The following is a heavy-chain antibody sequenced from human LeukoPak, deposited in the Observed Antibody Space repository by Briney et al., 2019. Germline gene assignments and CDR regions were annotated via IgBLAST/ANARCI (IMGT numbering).Heavy chain of an antibody. CDR3: ARNRRWLLEDN. D-gene: IGHD3-22*01. J-gene: IGHJ4*02. CDR2: IIPILGIA. CDR1: GGTFSSYA. V-gene: IGHV1-69*04. Sequence: GASVKVSCKASGGTFSSYAISWVRQAPGQGLEWMGRIIPILGIANYAQKFQGRVTITAGKSTSTAYMELSSLRSEDTAVYYCARNRRWLLEDNWGQGTLVTVSS.